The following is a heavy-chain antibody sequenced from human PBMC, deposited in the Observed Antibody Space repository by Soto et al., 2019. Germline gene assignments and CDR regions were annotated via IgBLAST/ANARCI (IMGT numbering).Heavy chain of an antibody. CDR3: ARDRGYSSSRGWFDP. V-gene: IGHV3-21*01. CDR2: ISSSSGYI. CDR1: GFTFSSYA. J-gene: IGHJ5*02. D-gene: IGHD6-13*01. Sequence: LRLSCAASGFTFSSYAMSWVRQAPGKGLEWVSSISSSSGYIYYADSVKGRFTISRDNAKNSLYLQMNSLRAEDTAAYYCARDRGYSSSRGWFDPWGQGTLVTVSS.